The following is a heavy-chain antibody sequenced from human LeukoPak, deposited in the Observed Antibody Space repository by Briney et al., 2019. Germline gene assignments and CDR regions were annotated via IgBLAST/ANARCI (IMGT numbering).Heavy chain of an antibody. CDR3: AGDSSVDEIAAAGPIGMDV. Sequence: SETLSLTCTVSGGSISSYYWSWIRQPPGKGLEWIGYIYYSGSTNYNPSLKSRVTISVDTSKNQFSLKLSSVTAADTAVYYCAGDSSVDEIAAAGPIGMDVWGQGTTVTVSS. D-gene: IGHD6-13*01. CDR1: GGSISSYY. V-gene: IGHV4-59*01. CDR2: IYYSGST. J-gene: IGHJ6*02.